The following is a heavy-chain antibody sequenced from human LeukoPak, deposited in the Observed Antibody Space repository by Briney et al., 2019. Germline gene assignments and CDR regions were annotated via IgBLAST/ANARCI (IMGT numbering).Heavy chain of an antibody. Sequence: GGSLRLSCAASGFTVSSNYMSWVRQAPGKGLEWVSVIYSGGSTYYADSVKGRFTISRDISKNTLYLQMNSLRAEDTAVYYCARTPLWFGEFTGWFDPWGQGTLVTVSS. D-gene: IGHD3-10*01. CDR2: IYSGGST. V-gene: IGHV3-66*01. CDR3: ARTPLWFGEFTGWFDP. CDR1: GFTVSSNY. J-gene: IGHJ5*02.